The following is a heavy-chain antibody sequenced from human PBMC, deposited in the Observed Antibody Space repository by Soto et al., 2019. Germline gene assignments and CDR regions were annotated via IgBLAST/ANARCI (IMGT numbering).Heavy chain of an antibody. V-gene: IGHV3-9*01. D-gene: IGHD5-18*01. J-gene: IGHJ6*02. CDR1: GFTFDDYA. Sequence: PGGSLRLSCAASGFTFDDYAMHWVRQAPGKGLEWVSGISWNSGSIGYADSVKGRFTISRDNAKNSLYLQMNSLRDEDTAVYYCARGIQLWSDYYGMDVWGQGTTVTVSS. CDR2: ISWNSGSI. CDR3: ARGIQLWSDYYGMDV.